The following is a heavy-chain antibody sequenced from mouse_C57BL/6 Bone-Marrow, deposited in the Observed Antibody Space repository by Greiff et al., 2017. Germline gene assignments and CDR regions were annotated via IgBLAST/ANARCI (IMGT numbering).Heavy chain of an antibody. CDR1: GYTFTDYY. CDR3: ARPVVAPYWYFDV. Sequence: EVQLQQSGPVLVKPGASVKMSCKASGYTFTDYYMNWVKQSHGKSLEWIGVINPYNGGTSYNQKFKGKATLTVDKSSSTAYMELNSLTSEDSAVYYCARPVVAPYWYFDVWGTGTTVTVSS. CDR2: INPYNGGT. D-gene: IGHD1-1*01. V-gene: IGHV1-19*01. J-gene: IGHJ1*03.